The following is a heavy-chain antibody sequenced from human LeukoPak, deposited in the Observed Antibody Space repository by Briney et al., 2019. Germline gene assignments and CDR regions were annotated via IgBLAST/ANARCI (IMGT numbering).Heavy chain of an antibody. J-gene: IGHJ5*02. CDR1: GGSFSGYY. D-gene: IGHD2-2*02. Sequence: SETLSLTCAVYGGSFSGYYWSWIRQPPGKGLEWIGEINHSGSTNYNPSLKSRVTISVDTSKNQFSLKLSSVTAADTAVYYCARLLQVVPAAIYWFDPWGQGTLVTVSS. CDR3: ARLLQVVPAAIYWFDP. V-gene: IGHV4-34*01. CDR2: INHSGST.